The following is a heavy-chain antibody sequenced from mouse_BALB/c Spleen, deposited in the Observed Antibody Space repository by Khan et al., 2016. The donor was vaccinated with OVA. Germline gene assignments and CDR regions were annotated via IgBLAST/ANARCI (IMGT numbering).Heavy chain of an antibody. CDR3: ERSGNTGVAYWYIDV. CDR2: IHYSGST. CDR1: GYSITSGYS. Sequence: EVQLQESGPDLVKPSQSLSLTCTVTGYSITSGYSWHWIRQFPGNKLEWMGYIHYSGSTNYNPSLKSRISITRDTSKNQFFLQLNSVTTEDTATYYCERSGNTGVAYWYIDVWGAGTTVTVSS. J-gene: IGHJ1*01. V-gene: IGHV3-1*02. D-gene: IGHD1-1*01.